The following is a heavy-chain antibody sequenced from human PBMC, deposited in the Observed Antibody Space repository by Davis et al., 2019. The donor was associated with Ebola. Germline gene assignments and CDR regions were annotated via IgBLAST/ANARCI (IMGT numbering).Heavy chain of an antibody. CDR3: ARDDYSNYYGMDV. J-gene: IGHJ6*02. D-gene: IGHD4-11*01. CDR2: IYYSGST. V-gene: IGHV4-59*01. Sequence: SETLSLTCAVYGGSISSYYWSWIRQPPGKGLEWIGYIYYSGSTNYNPSLKSRVTISVDTSKNQFSLKLSSVTAADTAVYYCARDDYSNYYGMDVWGQGTTVTVSS. CDR1: GGSISSYY.